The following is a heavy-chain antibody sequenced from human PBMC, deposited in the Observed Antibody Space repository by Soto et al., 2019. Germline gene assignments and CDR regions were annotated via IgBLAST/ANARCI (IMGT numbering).Heavy chain of an antibody. D-gene: IGHD2-8*02. J-gene: IGHJ4*02. Sequence: PSETLSLTCTVSGGSISSGPYSWGWIRQPPGEGLEWIGEINHSGSTNYNPSLKSRVTISVDTSKNQFSLKLTSVTAADTAVYNCARDKITGLFDYWGQGTLVTVSS. CDR2: INHSGST. V-gene: IGHV4-39*07. CDR1: GGSISSGPYS. CDR3: ARDKITGLFDY.